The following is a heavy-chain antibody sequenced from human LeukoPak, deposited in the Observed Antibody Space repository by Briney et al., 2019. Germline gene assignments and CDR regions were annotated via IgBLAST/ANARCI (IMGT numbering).Heavy chain of an antibody. CDR2: IYYSGST. CDR3: ARDTAMAFDY. Sequence: SETLSLTCTVSGGSISGSSYYWGWIRQPPGKGLEWIGSIYYSGSTYYNPSLKSRVTISVDTSKNQFSLKLSSVTAADTAVYYCARDTAMAFDYWGQGTLVTVSS. CDR1: GGSISGSSYY. V-gene: IGHV4-39*07. D-gene: IGHD5-18*01. J-gene: IGHJ4*02.